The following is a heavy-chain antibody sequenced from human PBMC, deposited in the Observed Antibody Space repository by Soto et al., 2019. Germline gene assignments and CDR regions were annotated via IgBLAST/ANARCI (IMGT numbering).Heavy chain of an antibody. D-gene: IGHD6-13*01. CDR1: GGSISSSSYY. CDR3: ARQSKLGAAAASIDY. Sequence: SETLSLTCTVSGGSISSSSYYWGWLRQPPGKGLEWIGTIYYSGSTYYNASLKSRVTISVDTSKNQFSLNLSSVTAADTAVYYCARQSKLGAAAASIDYWGQGTRVTVSP. CDR2: IYYSGST. V-gene: IGHV4-39*01. J-gene: IGHJ4*02.